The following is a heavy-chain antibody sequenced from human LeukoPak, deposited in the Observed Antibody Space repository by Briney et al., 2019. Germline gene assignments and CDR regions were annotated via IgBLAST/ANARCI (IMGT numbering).Heavy chain of an antibody. J-gene: IGHJ4*02. CDR1: GFTFSSYS. CDR2: ISSSSSTI. D-gene: IGHD4-11*01. Sequence: GGSLRLSYSASGFTFSSYSMNWVRQAPGKGLEWVSYISSSSSTIYYADSVKGRFTISRDNAKNSLYLQMNSLRAEDTAVYYCAIGTVTSLFDYWGQGTLVTVSS. V-gene: IGHV3-48*01. CDR3: AIGTVTSLFDY.